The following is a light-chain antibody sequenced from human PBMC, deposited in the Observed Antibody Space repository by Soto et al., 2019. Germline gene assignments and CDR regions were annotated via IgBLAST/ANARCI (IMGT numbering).Light chain of an antibody. V-gene: IGLV2-14*01. CDR2: DVS. J-gene: IGLJ3*02. CDR3: SSYRSSSIVV. CDR1: SSDVGGYNY. Sequence: QSVLTQPASVSGSPGQSITISCTGTSSDVGGYNYVSWYQQHPGKVPKLIIYDVSNRPSGVSDRFSGSKSGNTASLTISGLQAEDEADFYCSSYRSSSIVVFGGGTQLTVL.